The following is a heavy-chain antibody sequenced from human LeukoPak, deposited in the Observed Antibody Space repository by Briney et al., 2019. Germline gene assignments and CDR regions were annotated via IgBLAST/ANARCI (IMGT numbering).Heavy chain of an antibody. Sequence: GSLRLSCAASGFTFSNYNMNWVRQAPGKGLEWVSSISSSSGSIYYADSVKGRFTISRDNSKNTLYLQMNSLRAEDTAMYYCAKDPNYYDSSGTPGYWGQGTLVTVSS. CDR3: AKDPNYYDSSGTPGY. CDR2: ISSSSGSI. J-gene: IGHJ4*02. CDR1: GFTFSNYN. V-gene: IGHV3-21*01. D-gene: IGHD3-22*01.